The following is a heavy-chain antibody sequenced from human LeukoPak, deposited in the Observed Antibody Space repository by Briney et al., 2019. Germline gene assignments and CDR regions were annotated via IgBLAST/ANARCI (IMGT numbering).Heavy chain of an antibody. CDR1: GYTFTSYG. J-gene: IGHJ6*02. D-gene: IGHD4-17*01. V-gene: IGHV1-18*01. CDR3: ARPDSATVTTRKYRTYYYYYGMDV. Sequence: ASVKVSCKASGYTFTSYGISWVRQAPGQGLEWMGWISAYNGNTNYAQKLQGRVTMTTDTSTSTAYMELRSLRSEDTAVYYCARPDSATVTTRKYRTYYYYYGMDVWGQGTTVTVSS. CDR2: ISAYNGNT.